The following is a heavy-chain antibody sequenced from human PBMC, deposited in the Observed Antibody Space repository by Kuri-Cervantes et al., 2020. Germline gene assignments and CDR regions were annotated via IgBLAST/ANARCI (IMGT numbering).Heavy chain of an antibody. J-gene: IGHJ6*02. D-gene: IGHD5-18*01. CDR2: INPSGGST. CDR1: GYTFTSYY. CDR3: ARENRGQLWYHGPGGGMDV. Sequence: VSVKVSCKASGYTFTSYYMHWVRQAPGQGLEWMGIINPSGGSTSYAQKFQGRVTMTRDTSTSTVYMELSSLRSEDTAVYYCARENRGQLWYHGPGGGMDVWGQGTTVTVSS. V-gene: IGHV1-46*01.